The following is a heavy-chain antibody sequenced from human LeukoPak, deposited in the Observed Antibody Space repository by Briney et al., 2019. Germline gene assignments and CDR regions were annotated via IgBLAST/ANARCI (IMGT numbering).Heavy chain of an antibody. Sequence: SETLSLTCTVSSGSISSSSYYWGWIRQPPGKGLEWIGNIFYSGSTYYNPSLKSRVTISVDTSKNQFSLKLSSLTAADTAVYYCARRDDSSGYHKIFDYWGPGTLVTVSS. CDR2: IFYSGST. V-gene: IGHV4-39*01. CDR1: SGSISSSSYY. J-gene: IGHJ4*02. CDR3: ARRDDSSGYHKIFDY. D-gene: IGHD3-22*01.